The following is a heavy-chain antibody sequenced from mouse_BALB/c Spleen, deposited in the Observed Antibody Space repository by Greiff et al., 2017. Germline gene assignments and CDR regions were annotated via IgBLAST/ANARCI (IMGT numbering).Heavy chain of an antibody. CDR3: ARKRYHYAMDY. Sequence: EVQLVESGGGLVKPGGSLKLSCAASGFTFSSYAMSWVRQSPEKRLEWVAEISSGGSYTYYPDTVTGRFTISRDNAKNTLYLEMSSLRSEDTAMYYCARKRYHYAMDYWGQGTSVTVSS. J-gene: IGHJ4*01. CDR1: GFTFSSYA. V-gene: IGHV5-9-4*01. D-gene: IGHD2-14*01. CDR2: ISSGGSYT.